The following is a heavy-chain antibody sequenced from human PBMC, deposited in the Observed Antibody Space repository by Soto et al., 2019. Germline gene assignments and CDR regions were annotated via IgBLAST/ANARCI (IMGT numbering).Heavy chain of an antibody. Sequence: EVQLVESGGGLIQPGGSLRLSCAVSGFTVSNNYMSWVRQAPGKGLEGVSVIYSGGYTAYGDSVKGRFTISRDNSNNTLNPKRNGLSAHDPAVFYCATHPGGGGYWGQGTLVTVSS. J-gene: IGHJ4*02. D-gene: IGHD3-10*01. CDR2: IYSGGYT. CDR3: ATHPGGGGY. V-gene: IGHV3-53*01. CDR1: GFTVSNNY.